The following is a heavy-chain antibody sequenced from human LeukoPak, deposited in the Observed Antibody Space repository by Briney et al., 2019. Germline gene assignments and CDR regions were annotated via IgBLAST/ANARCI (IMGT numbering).Heavy chain of an antibody. J-gene: IGHJ3*02. CDR3: ARRKEQLSHAFDI. CDR2: IDPTDSFT. D-gene: IGHD1-1*01. V-gene: IGHV5-10-1*01. Sequence: GESLKISCKGSGYIFTNYWISWVRQVPGKGLEWMGRIDPTDSFTNYSPSFQGHVTISADKSINTAHLQWGSLKASDTAIYYCARRKEQLSHAFDIWGQGTMVTVSS. CDR1: GYIFTNYW.